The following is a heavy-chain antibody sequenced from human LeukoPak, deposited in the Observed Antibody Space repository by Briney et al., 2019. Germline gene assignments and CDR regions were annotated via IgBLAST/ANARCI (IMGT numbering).Heavy chain of an antibody. CDR2: ISAYNGNT. CDR3: ARAEIAAVGTEGFDY. Sequence: ASVKVSCKASGYTFTSYGISWVRQAPGQGLEWMGWISAYNGNTNYAQKLQGRVTMTTDTSTSTAYMELRSLRSDDTAVYYCARAEIAAVGTEGFDYWGQGTLVTVSS. D-gene: IGHD6-13*01. CDR1: GYTFTSYG. V-gene: IGHV1-18*01. J-gene: IGHJ4*02.